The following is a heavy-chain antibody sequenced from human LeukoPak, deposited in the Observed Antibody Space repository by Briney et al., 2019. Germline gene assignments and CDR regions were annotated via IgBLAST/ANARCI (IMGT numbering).Heavy chain of an antibody. J-gene: IGHJ4*02. V-gene: IGHV3-74*01. Sequence: GGSLRHSCAASGITISRYWMHWVRQAPGKGLVWVSRVSGDGTTTNYADSVKGRFTISRDNAKNTMSLQMTSLRAEDTAVYYCTMFTSGWDWGQGTLVTVSS. D-gene: IGHD6-19*01. CDR2: VSGDGTTT. CDR1: GITISRYW. CDR3: TMFTSGWD.